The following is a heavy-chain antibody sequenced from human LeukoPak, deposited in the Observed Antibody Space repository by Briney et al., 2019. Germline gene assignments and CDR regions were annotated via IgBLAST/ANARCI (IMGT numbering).Heavy chain of an antibody. CDR2: INHSGST. CDR3: ARDRGSGYYPHSNTWMDV. D-gene: IGHD3-22*01. Sequence: KSSETLSLTCAVYGGSFSGYYWSWIRQPPGKGLEWIGEINHSGSTNYNPSLKSRVTISVDTSKNQFSLKLSSVTAADTAVYYCARDRGSGYYPHSNTWMDVWGQGTTVTVSS. J-gene: IGHJ6*02. CDR1: GGSFSGYY. V-gene: IGHV4-34*01.